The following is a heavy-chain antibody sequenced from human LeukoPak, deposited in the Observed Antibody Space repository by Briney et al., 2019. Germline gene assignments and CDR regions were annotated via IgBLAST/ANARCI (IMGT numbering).Heavy chain of an antibody. CDR1: GFTFSDYY. J-gene: IGHJ4*02. D-gene: IGHD3-10*01. CDR2: ISSSDSTI. CDR3: AREGPIFGSGSYYKSLGY. V-gene: IGHV3-11*04. Sequence: PGGSLRLSCAASGFTFSDYYMSWIRQAPGKGLEWVSYISSSDSTIYYADSVKGRFTISRDNAKNSLYLQMNSLRAEDTAVYYCAREGPIFGSGSYYKSLGYWGQGTLVTVSS.